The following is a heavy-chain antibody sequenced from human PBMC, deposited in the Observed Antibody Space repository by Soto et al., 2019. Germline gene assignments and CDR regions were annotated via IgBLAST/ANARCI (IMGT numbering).Heavy chain of an antibody. CDR1: GSIFRGYG. Sequence: GGSRRLSCAASGSIFRGYGMHWVRQAPGKGLEWVAVIRYDGSNINYADSVMGRFTISRDNSKNTLYLQMNSLRAEDTAVYYCAKDHLLIDSTGWEFDSWGQGTLVTISS. D-gene: IGHD6-19*01. CDR2: IRYDGSNI. CDR3: AKDHLLIDSTGWEFDS. V-gene: IGHV3-33*06. J-gene: IGHJ4*02.